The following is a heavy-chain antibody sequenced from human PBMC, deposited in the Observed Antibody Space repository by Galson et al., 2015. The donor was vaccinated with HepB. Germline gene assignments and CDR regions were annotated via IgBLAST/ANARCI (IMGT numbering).Heavy chain of an antibody. J-gene: IGHJ4*02. CDR1: GYTFTSCD. CDR2: MNPNSGNT. D-gene: IGHD6-13*01. Sequence: VKVSCKASGYTFTSCDINWVRQATGQGLEWMGWMNPNSGNTGYAQKFQGRVTMTRNTSISTAYMELSSLRSEDTAVYYCARAAAAGGYYFDYWGQGTLVTVSS. V-gene: IGHV1-8*01. CDR3: ARAAAAGGYYFDY.